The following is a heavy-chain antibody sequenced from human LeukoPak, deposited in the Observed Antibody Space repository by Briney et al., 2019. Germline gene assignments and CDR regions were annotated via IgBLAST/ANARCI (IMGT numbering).Heavy chain of an antibody. CDR2: ISTSSSYI. D-gene: IGHD2-2*01. V-gene: IGHV3-21*01. CDR1: GFNLRAYT. CDR3: ARAQTRTLGYFDY. Sequence: GGSLRLSCAASGFNLRAYTMNWVRQAPGKGLEWVSSISTSSSYIYYADSVKGRFTISRDNAENSLYLQMNSLRAEDTAVYYCARAQTRTLGYFDYWGQGTLVTVSS. J-gene: IGHJ4*02.